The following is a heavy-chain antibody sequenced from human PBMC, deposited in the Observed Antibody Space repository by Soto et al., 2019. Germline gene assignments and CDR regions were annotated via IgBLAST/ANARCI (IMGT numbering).Heavy chain of an antibody. CDR1: GFTFDDYA. CDR2: ILWDSGSR. D-gene: IGHD5-12*01. V-gene: IGHV3-9*01. CDR3: VPEIRVARTEGDYYGMDF. Sequence: EVQLVESGGALVQPGRSLRLSCEASGFTFDDYAMYWVRQAPGKGLELVSSILWDSGSRGYAESVEGRFTISRDNAKNSLYLQMDGLRAEDTAIYYCVPEIRVARTEGDYYGMDFWGQGTTVIVSS. J-gene: IGHJ6*02.